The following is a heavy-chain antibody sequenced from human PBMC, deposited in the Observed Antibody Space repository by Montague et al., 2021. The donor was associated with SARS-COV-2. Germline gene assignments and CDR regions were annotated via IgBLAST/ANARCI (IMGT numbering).Heavy chain of an antibody. CDR2: IYASGGT. D-gene: IGHD2-15*01. Sequence: SETPSLTCSVSGEPISGFFWNWIRQPAGKGLEWIGRIYASGGTDYNPSLESRVTMSVDTSKNQFSLKVNSVTAADTAMYYCARGVVAASPVVDYWGRGTLVTVSS. CDR3: ARGVVAASPVVDY. J-gene: IGHJ4*02. CDR1: GEPISGFF. V-gene: IGHV4-4*07.